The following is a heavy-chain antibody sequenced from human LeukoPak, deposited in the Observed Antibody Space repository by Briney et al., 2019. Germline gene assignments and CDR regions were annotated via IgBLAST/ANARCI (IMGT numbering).Heavy chain of an antibody. CDR1: GFTFDDYA. CDR3: AIGSGSP. V-gene: IGHV3-30*02. J-gene: IGHJ5*02. D-gene: IGHD3-10*01. Sequence: GGSLRLSCAASGFTFDDYAMHWVRQAPGKGLEWVAFIRYDGSNKYYADSVKGRFTISRDNSKNTLYLQMNSLRAEDTAVYYCAIGSGSPWGQGTLVTVSS. CDR2: IRYDGSNK.